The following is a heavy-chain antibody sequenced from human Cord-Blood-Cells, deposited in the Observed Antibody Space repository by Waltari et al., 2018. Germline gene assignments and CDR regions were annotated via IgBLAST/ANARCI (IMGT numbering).Heavy chain of an antibody. D-gene: IGHD2-15*01. V-gene: IGHV4-34*01. Sequence: QVQLQQWGAGLLKPSETLSLTCAVYGGSFSGYYWSWVRQPPGKGLEWIGEINHSGSTNDNPALKRRVTRSVDTAKNQFSLKLSSVTAADTAVYDCARGRFDVVVVAARAFDIWGQGTMVTVSS. J-gene: IGHJ3*02. CDR3: ARGRFDVVVVAARAFDI. CDR1: GGSFSGYY. CDR2: INHSGST.